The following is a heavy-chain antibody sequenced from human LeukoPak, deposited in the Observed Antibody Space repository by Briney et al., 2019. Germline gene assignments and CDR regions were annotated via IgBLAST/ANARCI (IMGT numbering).Heavy chain of an antibody. J-gene: IGHJ6*03. CDR2: ISAYNGNT. D-gene: IGHD6-19*01. CDR1: GYTFTSYG. Sequence: EASVEVSCKASGYTFTSYGISWVRQAPGQGLEWMGWISAYNGNTNYAQKLQGRVTMTTDTSTSTAYMELRSLRSDDTAVYYCARSSGTTYYYYYYMDVWGKGTTVTVSS. V-gene: IGHV1-18*01. CDR3: ARSSGTTYYYYYYMDV.